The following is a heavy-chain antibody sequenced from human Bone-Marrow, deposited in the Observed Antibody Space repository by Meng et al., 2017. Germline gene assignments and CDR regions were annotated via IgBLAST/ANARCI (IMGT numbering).Heavy chain of an antibody. CDR2: INHSGST. Sequence: QGHLQRWGGGLLKPWEILCLPCAGSGGSFSGHYWSLIRHPQGKGLEWIGEINHSGSTNYTPSLKSRDTISVDTSKNQFSLKLSSVTAADTAVYYCASGSWLQIWLQDYWGQGTLVTVSS. CDR1: GGSFSGHY. CDR3: ASGSWLQIWLQDY. V-gene: IGHV4-34*01. J-gene: IGHJ4*02. D-gene: IGHD5-18*01.